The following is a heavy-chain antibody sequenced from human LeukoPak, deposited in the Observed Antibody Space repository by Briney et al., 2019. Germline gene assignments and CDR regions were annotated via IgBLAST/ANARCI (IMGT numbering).Heavy chain of an antibody. Sequence: GGSLRLSCAVSGFTFSSFVLSWVRQAPGKGLEWVSAISGSGGSTYYADSVKGRFTISRDNSENTLYLQMNSLRAEDTAVYYCAKGDWDSGYAMDYWGQGTLVTVSS. CDR3: AKGDWDSGYAMDY. V-gene: IGHV3-23*01. CDR2: ISGSGGST. CDR1: GFTFSSFV. D-gene: IGHD5-12*01. J-gene: IGHJ4*02.